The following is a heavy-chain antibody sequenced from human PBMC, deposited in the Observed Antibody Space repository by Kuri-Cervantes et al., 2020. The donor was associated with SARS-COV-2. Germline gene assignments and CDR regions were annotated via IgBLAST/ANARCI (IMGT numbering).Heavy chain of an antibody. V-gene: IGHV3-7*03. CDR1: GFTFTYHW. D-gene: IGHD2-15*01. J-gene: IGHJ4*02. CDR3: AGDCSGGSCHFDY. Sequence: GGSLRLSCAASGFTFTYHWLSWVRQPPGKGLEWVAHINQESSEKWYGDSVKGRFTISRDNAENSVYLQMHSLRVDDTAVYYCAGDCSGGSCHFDYWGQGTLVTVSS. CDR2: INQESSEK.